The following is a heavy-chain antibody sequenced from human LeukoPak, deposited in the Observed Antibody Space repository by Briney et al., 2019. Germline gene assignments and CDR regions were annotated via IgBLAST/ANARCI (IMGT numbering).Heavy chain of an antibody. CDR3: ARENGDFDY. CDR1: GYTFTNYY. J-gene: IGHJ4*02. CDR2: INPSAGST. D-gene: IGHD4-17*01. Sequence: ASVRVSFTASGYTFTNYYLHWVRQAPGQELEWMGIINPSAGSTIYAQKFQGRVTMTRDTSTSTVYMELSSLRSEDTAVYYCARENGDFDYWGQGTLVTVSS. V-gene: IGHV1-46*01.